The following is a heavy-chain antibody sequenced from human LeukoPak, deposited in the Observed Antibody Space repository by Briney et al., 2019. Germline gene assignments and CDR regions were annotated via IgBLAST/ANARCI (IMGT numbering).Heavy chain of an antibody. CDR2: IYHSGST. CDR3: ARGGLRYNWNSPGMDV. Sequence: PSETLSLTCAVSGGSISSGGYSWSWIRQPPGKGLEWIGYIYHSGSTYYNPSLKSRVTISVDRSKNQFSLKLSSVTAADTAVYYCARGGLRYNWNSPGMDVWGQGTTVTVSS. D-gene: IGHD1-7*01. J-gene: IGHJ6*02. V-gene: IGHV4-30-2*01. CDR1: GGSISSGGYS.